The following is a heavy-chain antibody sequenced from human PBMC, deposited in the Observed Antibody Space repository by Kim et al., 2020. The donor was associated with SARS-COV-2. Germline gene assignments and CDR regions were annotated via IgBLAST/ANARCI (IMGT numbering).Heavy chain of an antibody. J-gene: IGHJ4*01. V-gene: IGHV1-2*06. Sequence: ASVKVSCKASGYTFTGYYMHWVRQAPGQGLEWMGRINPNSGGTDYAQKFQGRVTMTRDTSISTAYMELNTLRSDDTAAYYCAGGCSSNNCWSLQYWGHGTLVTVSS. CDR1: GYTFTGYY. D-gene: IGHD2-2*01. CDR3: AGGCSSNNCWSLQY. CDR2: INPNSGGT.